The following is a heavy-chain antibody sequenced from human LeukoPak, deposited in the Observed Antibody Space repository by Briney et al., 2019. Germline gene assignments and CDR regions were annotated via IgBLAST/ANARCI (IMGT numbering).Heavy chain of an antibody. J-gene: IGHJ4*02. D-gene: IGHD6-19*01. CDR3: ASSIAVADDY. CDR1: GGSFSGYY. V-gene: IGHV4-34*01. Sequence: PSETLSLTCAVYGGSFSGYYWSWIRQPPGKGLEWIGEINHSGSTNYNPSLKSRVTISVDTSKNQFFLKLSSVTAADTAVYYCASSIAVADDYWGQGTLVTVSS. CDR2: INHSGST.